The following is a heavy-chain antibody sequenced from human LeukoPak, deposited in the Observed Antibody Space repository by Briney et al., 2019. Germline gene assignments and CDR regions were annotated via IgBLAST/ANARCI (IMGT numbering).Heavy chain of an antibody. CDR1: GGSISSSSYY. V-gene: IGHV4-39*07. CDR3: ARLVPYHIVVVPAAMGGWFDP. J-gene: IGHJ5*02. CDR2: IYYSGST. Sequence: SETLSLTCTVSGGSISSSSYYWGWIRQPPGKGLEWIGSIYYSGSTNYNPSLKSRVTISVDTSKNQFSLRLSSVTAADTAVYYCARLVPYHIVVVPAAMGGWFDPWGQGTLVTVSS. D-gene: IGHD2-2*01.